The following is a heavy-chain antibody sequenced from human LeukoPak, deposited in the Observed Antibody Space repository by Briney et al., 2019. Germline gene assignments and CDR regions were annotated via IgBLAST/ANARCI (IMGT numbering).Heavy chain of an antibody. CDR2: IDWDDDK. J-gene: IGHJ6*02. CDR3: ARIVSIAAADYYYGMDV. CDR1: GFSLSTSGMC. Sequence: SGPALAKPTQTLTLTRTFSGFSLSTSGMCVSWIRQPPGKALEWLARIDWDDDKYYSTSLKTRLTISKDTPKNQVVLTMTNMDPVDTATYYCARIVSIAAADYYYGMDVWGQGTTVTVSS. D-gene: IGHD6-13*01. V-gene: IGHV2-70*11.